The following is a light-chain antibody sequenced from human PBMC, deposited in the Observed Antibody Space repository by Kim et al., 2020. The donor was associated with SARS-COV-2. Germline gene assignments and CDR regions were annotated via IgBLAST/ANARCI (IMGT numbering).Light chain of an antibody. J-gene: IGLJ2*01. V-gene: IGLV3-19*01. Sequence: VALGQTVRITCQGDSLRRYYATWDQQKPGQAPIVVIYGKNNRPSGIPDRFSGSSSGNTASLTITGTQAGDEADYYCNSRGSNDNVVFGGGTKVTVL. CDR3: NSRGSNDNVV. CDR1: SLRRYY. CDR2: GKN.